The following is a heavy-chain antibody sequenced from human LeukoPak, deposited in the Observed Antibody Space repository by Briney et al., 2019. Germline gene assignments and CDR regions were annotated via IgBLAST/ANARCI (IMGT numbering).Heavy chain of an antibody. CDR1: GFTFSSYW. J-gene: IGHJ4*02. Sequence: GGSLRLSCAASGFTFSSYWMHWVRQAPGKGLVWVSRINSDGSSTSYADSVKGRFTISRDNAKNTLYLQMNSLRAGDTAVYYCARNEGSSSWYYFDYWGQGTLVTVSS. V-gene: IGHV3-74*01. CDR2: INSDGSST. CDR3: ARNEGSSSWYYFDY. D-gene: IGHD6-13*01.